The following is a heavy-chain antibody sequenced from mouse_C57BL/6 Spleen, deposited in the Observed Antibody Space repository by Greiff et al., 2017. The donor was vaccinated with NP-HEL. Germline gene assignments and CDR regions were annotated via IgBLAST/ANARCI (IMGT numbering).Heavy chain of an antibody. Sequence: EVKLVESEGGLVQPGSSMKLSCTASGFTFSDYYMAWVRQVPEKGLEWVANINHDGSSTYYLDSLKGRFIISRDNAKNILYLQMSSLKSEETATYYCGREAAQAEGFDYWGQGTTHTVSS. CDR2: INHDGSST. V-gene: IGHV5-16*01. J-gene: IGHJ2*01. D-gene: IGHD3-2*02. CDR3: GREAAQAEGFDY. CDR1: GFTFSDYY.